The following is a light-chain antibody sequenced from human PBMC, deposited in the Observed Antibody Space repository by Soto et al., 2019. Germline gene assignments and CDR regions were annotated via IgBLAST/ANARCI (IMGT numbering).Light chain of an antibody. Sequence: IMMSLSLVTLSVNQGERATLSCRASQSVGINLAWYQQKPGQAPRLLIYETSSRATGAPARFSGSGSGTEFTLTISILQSEDFAVYCCQQYNIRPRTFGQR. J-gene: IGKJ1*01. CDR2: ETS. V-gene: IGKV3-15*01. CDR1: QSVGIN. CDR3: QQYNIRPRT.